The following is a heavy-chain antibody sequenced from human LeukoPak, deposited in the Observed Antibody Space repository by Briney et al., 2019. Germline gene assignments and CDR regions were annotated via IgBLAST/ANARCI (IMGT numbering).Heavy chain of an antibody. CDR2: IYHSGST. V-gene: IGHV4-38-2*02. J-gene: IGHJ6*03. D-gene: IGHD3-10*01. CDR1: GYSISSGYY. CDR3: ARRAGRDYYGSGSYRYYYYYMDV. Sequence: SETLSLTCTVSGYSISSGYYWGWIRQPPGKGLEWIGSIYHSGSTYYNPSLKSRVTISVDTSKDQFSLKLSSVTAADTAVYYCARRAGRDYYGSGSYRYYYYYMDVWGKGTTVTISS.